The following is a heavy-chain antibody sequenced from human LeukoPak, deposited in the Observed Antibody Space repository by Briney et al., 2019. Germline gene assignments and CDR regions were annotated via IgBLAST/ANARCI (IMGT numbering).Heavy chain of an antibody. V-gene: IGHV4-59*01. CDR3: ARRGMVRGVMPYYFDY. J-gene: IGHJ4*02. CDR1: GGSISSYY. CDR2: IYYSGST. D-gene: IGHD3-10*01. Sequence: PSETLSLTCIVSGGSISSYYWSWIRQPPGKGLEWIGYIYYSGSTNYSPSLKSRVTISVDTSKNQFSLKLSSVTAADTAVYYCARRGMVRGVMPYYFDYWGQGTLVTVSS.